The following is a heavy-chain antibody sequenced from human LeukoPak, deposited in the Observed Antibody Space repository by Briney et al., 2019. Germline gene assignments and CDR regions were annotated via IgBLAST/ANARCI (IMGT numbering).Heavy chain of an antibody. Sequence: PSQTLSLTCTVSGGSISSGDYYWSWIRQPPGKGLEWIGEIYHSGSTNYNPSLKSRVTISVDKSKNQFSLKLSSVTAADTAVYYCVRRCSGGSCYVFDYWGQGTLVTVSS. J-gene: IGHJ4*02. CDR1: GGSISSGDYY. V-gene: IGHV4-30-4*01. CDR2: IYHSGST. D-gene: IGHD2-15*01. CDR3: VRRCSGGSCYVFDY.